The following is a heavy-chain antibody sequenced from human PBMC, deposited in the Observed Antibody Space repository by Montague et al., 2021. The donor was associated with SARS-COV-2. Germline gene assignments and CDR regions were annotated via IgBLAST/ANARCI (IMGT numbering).Heavy chain of an antibody. V-gene: IGHV6-1*01. CDR2: TYYRSKWYN. Sequence: CAISGDSVSSNSVTWNWVRQSPSGGLEWLGRTYYRSKWYNDYAVXVRGRVTINPDTSKNQFSLQLNSVTPEDTAIYYCTSGREGNYNVMDVWGQGTTVTVSS. D-gene: IGHD1-1*01. CDR1: GDSVSSNSVT. J-gene: IGHJ6*02. CDR3: TSGREGNYNVMDV.